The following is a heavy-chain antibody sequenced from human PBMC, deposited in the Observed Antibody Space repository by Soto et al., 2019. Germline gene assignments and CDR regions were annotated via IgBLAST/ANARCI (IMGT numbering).Heavy chain of an antibody. V-gene: IGHV2-70*01. J-gene: IGHJ6*02. CDR3: ARMRRRISDGWYYYCMDV. CDR2: VDWDDDK. CDR1: GFSLTTSGMC. D-gene: IGHD6-19*01. Sequence: SGPTLVNPTQPLTLTCTFSGFSLTTSGMCVTWIRQSPGKALEWLALVDWDDDKYYSTSLRTRLTISRDTSKNHVVLTMTDMDPVDTATYYCARMRRRISDGWYYYCMDVWGQGTTVTVSS.